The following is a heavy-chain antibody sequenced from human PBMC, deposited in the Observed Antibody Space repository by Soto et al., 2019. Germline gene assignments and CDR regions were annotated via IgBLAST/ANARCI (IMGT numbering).Heavy chain of an antibody. D-gene: IGHD6-19*01. CDR1: EFTFNTYW. Sequence: EVQLVESGGGLVQPGGSLRLSCLASEFTFNTYWMNWVRQAPGRGLEWVANIKDDGSEKSYVDSVKGRFNISRDNAKNSLYLQMNSLRGEDTAVYFCARDWGTPGRGSAVGYYYHYGMDVWGQGTTVTVSS. V-gene: IGHV3-7*05. CDR3: ARDWGTPGRGSAVGYYYHYGMDV. J-gene: IGHJ6*02. CDR2: IKDDGSEK.